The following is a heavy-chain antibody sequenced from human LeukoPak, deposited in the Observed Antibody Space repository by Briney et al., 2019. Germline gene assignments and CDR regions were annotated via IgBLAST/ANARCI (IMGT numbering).Heavy chain of an antibody. Sequence: GASVKVSCKASGYTFTSYGISWVRQAPGQGFEWMGWISAYNGNTNYAQRLQGRVTMTTDTSTSTAYMEPRSLRSDDTAVYYCARAGGYSSSWYFDYWGQGTLVTVSS. CDR3: ARAGGYSSSWYFDY. V-gene: IGHV1-18*01. CDR1: GYTFTSYG. CDR2: ISAYNGNT. J-gene: IGHJ4*02. D-gene: IGHD6-13*01.